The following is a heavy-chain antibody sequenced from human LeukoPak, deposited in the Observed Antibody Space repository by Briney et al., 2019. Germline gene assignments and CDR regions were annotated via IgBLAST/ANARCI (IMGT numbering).Heavy chain of an antibody. D-gene: IGHD2-2*01. CDR3: ARAKGYCSSTSCPYYYYYMDV. V-gene: IGHV1-46*01. Sequence: ASVKVSCKASGYTFTSYYMHWVRQAPGQGLEWMGIINPSGGSTSYAQKFQGRVTMTRDTSTSTVYMELSSLRSEDTAVYYCARAKGYCSSTSCPYYYYYMDVWGKGTTVTVSS. CDR2: INPSGGST. CDR1: GYTFTSYY. J-gene: IGHJ6*03.